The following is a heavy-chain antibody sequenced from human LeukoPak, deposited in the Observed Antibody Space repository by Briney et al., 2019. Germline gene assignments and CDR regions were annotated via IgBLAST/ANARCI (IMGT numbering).Heavy chain of an antibody. V-gene: IGHV1-2*02. Sequence: GASVKVSCKASGYTFTGYYMHWVRQAPGQGLEWMGWINPNSGGTNYAQKFQGRVTMTRDTSISTAYMELSRLRSGDTAVYYCARDTSITGTTNDYWGQGTLVTVSS. CDR2: INPNSGGT. J-gene: IGHJ4*02. D-gene: IGHD1-20*01. CDR1: GYTFTGYY. CDR3: ARDTSITGTTNDY.